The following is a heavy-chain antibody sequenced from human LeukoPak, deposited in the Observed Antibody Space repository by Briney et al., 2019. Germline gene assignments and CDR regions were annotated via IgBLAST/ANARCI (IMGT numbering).Heavy chain of an antibody. V-gene: IGHV4-59*01. CDR1: GGSISNYY. D-gene: IGHD7-27*01. CDR2: IYYSGST. Sequence: PSETLSLTCTVSGGSISNYYWSWIRQPPGKGLEWIGYIYYSGSTNYNPSLKSRVTISVDTSKNQFSLKLNSVTAADTAVYYCARSGVPQRWGQGTLVTVSS. CDR3: ARSGVPQR. J-gene: IGHJ4*02.